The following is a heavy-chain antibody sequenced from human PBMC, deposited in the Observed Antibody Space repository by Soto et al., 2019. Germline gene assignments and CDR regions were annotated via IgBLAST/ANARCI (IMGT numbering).Heavy chain of an antibody. CDR2: IYWDDDK. CDR1: GFSLSADGVG. CDR3: AHAYGGTVWPHDASEV. Sequence: QITLKESGPTLVKPTQTLTLTFTFSGFSLSADGVGVGWIRQPPGKALEWLALIYWDDDKRYRPSLKSRLTSTKESSKNQVVLTMTNMDPVDTAAYYCAHAYGGTVWPHDASEVWGQGTVVTVS. J-gene: IGHJ3*01. V-gene: IGHV2-5*02. D-gene: IGHD2-21*01.